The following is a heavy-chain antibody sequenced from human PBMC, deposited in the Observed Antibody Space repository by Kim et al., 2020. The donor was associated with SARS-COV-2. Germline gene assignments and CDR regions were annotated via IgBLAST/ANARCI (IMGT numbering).Heavy chain of an antibody. J-gene: IGHJ5*02. CDR2: FDPEDGET. CDR1: GYTLTELS. CDR3: ATSIAVAGAGGWFDP. D-gene: IGHD6-19*01. Sequence: ASVKVSCKVSGYTLTELSMHWVRQAPGKELEWMGGFDPEDGETIYAQKFQGRVTMTEDTSTDTAYMELSSLRSEDTAVYYCATSIAVAGAGGWFDPWGQGTLVTVSS. V-gene: IGHV1-24*01.